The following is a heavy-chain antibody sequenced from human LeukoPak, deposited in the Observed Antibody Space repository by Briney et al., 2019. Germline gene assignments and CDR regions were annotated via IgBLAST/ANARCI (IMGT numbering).Heavy chain of an antibody. Sequence: SATLSLTCAVSGGSFSGYYWSWIRQPPGKGLEWIGEINHSGSTNYNPSLKSRVTISVDTSKNQFSLKLSSVTAADTAVYYCARLGYCSGGSCSVYYYYYGMDVWGKGTTVTVSS. CDR2: INHSGST. D-gene: IGHD2-15*01. V-gene: IGHV4-34*01. CDR1: GGSFSGYY. CDR3: ARLGYCSGGSCSVYYYYYGMDV. J-gene: IGHJ6*04.